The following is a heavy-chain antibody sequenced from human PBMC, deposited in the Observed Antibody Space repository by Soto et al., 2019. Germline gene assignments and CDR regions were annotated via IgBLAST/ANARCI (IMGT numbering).Heavy chain of an antibody. V-gene: IGHV4-39*01. CDR2: IYYSGST. CDR1: GGSISSSSYY. Sequence: SETLSLTCTVSGGSISSSSYYWGWIRQPPGKGLEWIGSIYYSGSTYYNPSLKSRVTISVDTSKNQFSLKLSSVTAADTAVYYCARPPNTPTVTTPGAHSDYMDVWGKGTTVTVSS. D-gene: IGHD4-17*01. J-gene: IGHJ6*03. CDR3: ARPPNTPTVTTPGAHSDYMDV.